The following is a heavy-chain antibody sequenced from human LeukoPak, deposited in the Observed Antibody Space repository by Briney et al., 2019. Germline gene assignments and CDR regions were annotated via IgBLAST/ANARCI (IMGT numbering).Heavy chain of an antibody. CDR2: VFYSGST. CDR3: ARRGGPQGGNLYYFDY. J-gene: IGHJ4*02. D-gene: IGHD4-23*01. Sequence: PSETLSLTCTVSGGSISGSSYYWAWIRQPPGKGLEWIGHVFYSGSTYYNPSLKSRVTISVDTSKNQFSLKLSSVTAAETAVYYCARRGGPQGGNLYYFDYWGQGTLVTVSS. CDR1: GGSISGSSYY. V-gene: IGHV4-39*01.